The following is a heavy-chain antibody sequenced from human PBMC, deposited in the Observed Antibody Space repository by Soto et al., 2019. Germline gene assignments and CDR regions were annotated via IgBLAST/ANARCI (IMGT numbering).Heavy chain of an antibody. V-gene: IGHV1-2*04. J-gene: IGHJ4*02. CDR3: ARVPGYSSGWYGFDY. CDR2: INPNSGGT. CDR1: GYTFTGYY. Sequence: QVPLVQSGAEVKKPGASVKVSCKASGYTFTGYYMHWVRQAPGQGLEWMGWINPNSGGTNYAQKFQGWVTMTRDTSISTAYMELSRLRSDDTAVYYCARVPGYSSGWYGFDYWGPGNPGHRLL. D-gene: IGHD6-19*01.